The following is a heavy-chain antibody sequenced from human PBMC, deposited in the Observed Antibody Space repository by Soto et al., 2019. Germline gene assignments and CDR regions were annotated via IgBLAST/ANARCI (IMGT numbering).Heavy chain of an antibody. CDR1: GFTFSSYA. CDR3: APCRGDCNWFDP. V-gene: IGHV3-23*01. D-gene: IGHD2-21*02. CDR2: ISGSGGST. Sequence: GGSLRLSCAASGFTFSSYAMSWVRQAPGKGLEWVSAISGSGGSTYYADSVKGRFTISRDNSKNTLYLQMNSLRAEDTAVYYCAPCRGDCNWFDPWGQGTLVTVSS. J-gene: IGHJ5*02.